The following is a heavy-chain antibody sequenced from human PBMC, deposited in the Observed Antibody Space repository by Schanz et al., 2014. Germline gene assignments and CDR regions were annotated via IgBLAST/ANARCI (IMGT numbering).Heavy chain of an antibody. CDR1: GFTFSTYA. CDR3: AKGMGYCSGGTCYDYYYYGLDV. D-gene: IGHD2-15*01. V-gene: IGHV3-23*01. Sequence: PGGSLRLSCAASGFTFSTYAMSWVRQAPGKGLEWVSAISGSGGSKYYADSVKGRFTISRDNSENTLYLQMNSLSADDTAVFYCAKGMGYCSGGTCYDYYYYGLDVWGQGTTVTVSS. J-gene: IGHJ6*02. CDR2: ISGSGGSK.